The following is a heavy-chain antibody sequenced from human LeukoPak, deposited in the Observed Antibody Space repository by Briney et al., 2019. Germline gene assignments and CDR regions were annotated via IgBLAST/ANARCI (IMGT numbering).Heavy chain of an antibody. V-gene: IGHV3-74*03. J-gene: IGHJ6*02. CDR2: INSDGNTA. CDR1: GFIFSSYW. Sequence: GGSLRLSCAGSGFIFSSYWMHWVRQAPGKGLVWVSRINSDGNTATYADSVKGRFTISRDNGMNTLYLQMNSLRADDTAVYYCARFGVAYGVDVWGQGTTVTVSS. D-gene: IGHD3-10*01. CDR3: ARFGVAYGVDV.